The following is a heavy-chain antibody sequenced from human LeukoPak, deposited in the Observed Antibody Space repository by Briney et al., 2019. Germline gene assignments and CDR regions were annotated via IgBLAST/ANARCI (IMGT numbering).Heavy chain of an antibody. CDR2: IYPGDSDT. D-gene: IGHD5-18*01. CDR3: ARHEEGGYSYGLGDY. J-gene: IGHJ4*02. V-gene: IGHV5-51*01. Sequence: GESLKISCKGSGYTFTSYWIGGERQMPGKGLEWMGIIYPGDSDTRYSPSFQGQVTISADKSISTAYLQWSSLKASDTAMYYCARHEEGGYSYGLGDYWGQGTLVTVSS. CDR1: GYTFTSYW.